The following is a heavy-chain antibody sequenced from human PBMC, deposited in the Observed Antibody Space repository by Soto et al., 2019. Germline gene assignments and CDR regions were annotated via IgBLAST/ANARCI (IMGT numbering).Heavy chain of an antibody. CDR2: ISYDGSNK. V-gene: IGHV3-30*18. Sequence: QVQLVESGGGVVQPGRSLRLSCAASGFTFSSYGMHWVRQAPGKGLEWVAVISYDGSNKYYTDSVKGRFTISRDNSKNTLYVRMNSLRAEDTAVYYCANEYSSSWYFDYWGQGTLVTVSS. J-gene: IGHJ4*02. D-gene: IGHD6-13*01. CDR3: ANEYSSSWYFDY. CDR1: GFTFSSYG.